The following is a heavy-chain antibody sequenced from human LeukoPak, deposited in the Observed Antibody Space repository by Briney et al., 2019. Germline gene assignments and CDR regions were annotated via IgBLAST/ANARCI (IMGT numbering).Heavy chain of an antibody. J-gene: IGHJ4*02. CDR3: ARLWFGELSPLFDY. CDR1: GGSITSHF. CDR2: IHYSGST. D-gene: IGHD3-10*01. Sequence: SETLSLTCSVSGGSITSHFWSWIRQPPGKGLEWIGYIHYSGSTNYNPSLKSRVTISVDTSKNQFSLKLSSVTAADTAVYYCARLWFGELSPLFDYWGQGTLVTVSS. V-gene: IGHV4-59*08.